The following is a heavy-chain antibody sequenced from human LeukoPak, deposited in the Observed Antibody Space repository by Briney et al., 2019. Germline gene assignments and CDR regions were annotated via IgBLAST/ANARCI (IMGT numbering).Heavy chain of an antibody. V-gene: IGHV4-39*01. D-gene: IGHD6-13*01. CDR3: ARLGDSWQQPPNLMIDY. CDR2: IYYSGST. J-gene: IGHJ4*02. CDR1: GGSISSSSYY. Sequence: SETLSLTCTVSGGSISSSSYYWGWIRQPPGKGLEWIGSIYYSGSTYHNPSLKSRVTISVDTSKNQFSLKLSSVTAADTAVYYCARLGDSWQQPPNLMIDYWGQGTLVTVSS.